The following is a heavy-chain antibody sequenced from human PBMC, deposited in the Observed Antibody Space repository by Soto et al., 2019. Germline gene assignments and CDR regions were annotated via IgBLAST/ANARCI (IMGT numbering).Heavy chain of an antibody. V-gene: IGHV3-30*18. J-gene: IGHJ6*02. CDR3: AKDSVPVTTVYYYYYGMDV. CDR1: GFTFSSYG. CDR2: ISYDGSNK. Sequence: GGSLRLSCAASGFTFSSYGMHWVRQAPGKELEWVAVISYDGSNKYYADSVKGRFTISRDNSKNTVYLQMNSLRAEDTAVYYCAKDSVPVTTVYYYYYGMDVWGQGTTVTVSS. D-gene: IGHD4-17*01.